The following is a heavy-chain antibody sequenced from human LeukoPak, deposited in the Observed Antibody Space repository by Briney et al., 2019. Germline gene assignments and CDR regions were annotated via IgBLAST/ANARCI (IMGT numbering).Heavy chain of an antibody. J-gene: IGHJ5*01. CDR2: PDPEDGKT. D-gene: IGHD3-3*01. CDR1: GYTLTELF. CDR3: ARVRFLEWFDY. V-gene: IGHV1-24*01. Sequence: ASVKVSCKVSGYTLTELFMHWVRQAPGKGLEWMGGPDPEDGKTIYAQKFQGRVTMAEDTSTDTAYMELRSLRSDDTAVYYCARVRFLEWFDYWGQGTLVTVSS.